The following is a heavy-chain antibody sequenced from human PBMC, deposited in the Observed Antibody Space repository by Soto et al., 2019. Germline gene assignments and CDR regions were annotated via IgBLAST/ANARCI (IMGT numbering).Heavy chain of an antibody. D-gene: IGHD6-6*01. J-gene: IGHJ4*02. V-gene: IGHV3-11*01. CDR1: GSTLSSYY. Sequence: GCLTPSCPASGSTLSSYYMSWIRHAAGEGLEWVSYISSGAITIYYADSVKGRFTISRDNANNSLYLQMKSLGAEDKAVYYCAGQYSSSSVEFWGQGTLVTVSS. CDR3: AGQYSSSSVEF. CDR2: ISSGAITI.